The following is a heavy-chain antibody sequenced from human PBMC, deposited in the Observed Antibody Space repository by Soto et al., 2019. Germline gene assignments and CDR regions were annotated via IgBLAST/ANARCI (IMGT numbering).Heavy chain of an antibody. V-gene: IGHV3-74*01. CDR3: TRSGDADYEQRDDAFDI. D-gene: IGHD4-17*01. CDR1: GFAFSNYW. CDR2: MNSDGTST. Sequence: EVQLVESGGGLVQPGGSLRLSCAASGFAFSNYWIHWVRQAPGKGLVWVSRMNSDGTSTSYADSVRGRFTISRDNAKNTLYLQMNSQRAEDTAVYYCTRSGDADYEQRDDAFDIWGQGTMVTVSS. J-gene: IGHJ3*02.